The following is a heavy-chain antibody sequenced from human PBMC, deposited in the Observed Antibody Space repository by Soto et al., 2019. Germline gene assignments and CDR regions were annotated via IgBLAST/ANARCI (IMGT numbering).Heavy chain of an antibody. Sequence: SVKVSCKASGGTFSSYAISWVRQAPGQGLEWMGGIIPIFGTANYAQKFQGRVTITADESTSTAYMELSSLRSEDTAVYYCGREKGDVDTAMVTSYYYGMDVCGQGTTVTVSS. CDR3: GREKGDVDTAMVTSYYYGMDV. J-gene: IGHJ6*02. D-gene: IGHD5-18*01. V-gene: IGHV1-69*13. CDR1: GGTFSSYA. CDR2: IIPIFGTA.